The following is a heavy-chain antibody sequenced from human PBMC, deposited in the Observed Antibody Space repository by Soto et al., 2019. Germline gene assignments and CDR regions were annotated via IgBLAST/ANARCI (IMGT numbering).Heavy chain of an antibody. CDR1: GFTFSNAW. CDR3: TGRNFDY. Sequence: GGSLRLSCAASGFTFSNAWMNWVRQDPMKGMDWVGSIKSKTYGVTTDYAAPVKGRFSISRDDSKKTLYLQMDSLQTEDPAVYYCTGRNFDYWGQGTLVTVSS. J-gene: IGHJ4*02. CDR2: IKSKTYGVTT. V-gene: IGHV3-15*01.